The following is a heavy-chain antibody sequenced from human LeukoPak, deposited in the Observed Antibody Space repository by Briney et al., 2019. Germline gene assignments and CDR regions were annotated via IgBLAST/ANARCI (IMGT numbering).Heavy chain of an antibody. J-gene: IGHJ4*02. D-gene: IGHD1-26*01. CDR2: VKTKTDGGTS. V-gene: IGHV3-15*01. Sequence: PGGSLRLSCAASGFTFNNAWMSWVRQAPGKGLEWVGRVKTKTDGGTSDYAAHVKGRFTISRDDSKNTLYLQMNSLKTEDTAVYYCTTDRWEDDYWGQGTLVTVSS. CDR1: GFTFNNAW. CDR3: TTDRWEDDY.